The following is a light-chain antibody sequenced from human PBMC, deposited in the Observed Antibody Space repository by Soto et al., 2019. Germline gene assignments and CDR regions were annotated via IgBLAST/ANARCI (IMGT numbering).Light chain of an antibody. CDR2: LNSDGSH. J-gene: IGLJ2*01. CDR1: SGHSSYA. V-gene: IGLV4-69*01. Sequence: QSVLTQSPSASASLGASVKLTCTLSSGHSSYAIAWHQQQPEKRPRYLMKLNSDGSHSKGDGIPDRFAGSSSGAERYLTISSLHPEDEADYYSQTWGTDIVVFGGGTKVTVL. CDR3: QTWGTDIVV.